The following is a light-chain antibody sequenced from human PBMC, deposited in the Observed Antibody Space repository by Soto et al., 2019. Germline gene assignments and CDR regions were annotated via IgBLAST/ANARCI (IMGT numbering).Light chain of an antibody. V-gene: IGKV3-20*01. Sequence: EIVLTQSPGTLSLSPGERVTLSCRASQSVSSIYLAWYQQKPDQAPRLLIYGASSRATDIPDRFSGSGFGTDFTLTISRLETEDFAVYYCQQYGNSPVTFGHGTKVEIK. J-gene: IGKJ1*01. CDR1: QSVSSIY. CDR3: QQYGNSPVT. CDR2: GAS.